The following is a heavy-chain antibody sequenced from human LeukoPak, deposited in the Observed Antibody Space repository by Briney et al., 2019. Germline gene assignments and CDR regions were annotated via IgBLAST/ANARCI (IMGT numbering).Heavy chain of an antibody. J-gene: IGHJ3*02. CDR2: IYYSGST. CDR3: ARVKLGIAFDI. CDR1: GGSISSGDYY. V-gene: IGHV4-30-4*08. D-gene: IGHD7-27*01. Sequence: SETLSLTCTVSGGSISSGDYYWSWIRQPPGKGLEWIGYIYYSGSTYYNPSLKSRVTISVDTSKNQFSLKLSSVTAVDTAVYYCARVKLGIAFDIWGQGTMVTVSS.